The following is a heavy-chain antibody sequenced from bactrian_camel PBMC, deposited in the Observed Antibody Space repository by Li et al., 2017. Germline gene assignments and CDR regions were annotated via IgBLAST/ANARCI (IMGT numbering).Heavy chain of an antibody. CDR3: AAGYEGH. J-gene: IGHJ4*01. CDR2: IDGGGGST. Sequence: DVQLVESGGGLVQPGGSLRLSCAASGITFSSFDMSWVRQGTGKGLEWVSVIDGGGGSTYYADPMKGRFTISRDNAKNMLYLLMNSLKPEDTATYYCAAGYEGHWGQGTQVTVS. V-gene: IGHV3S40*01. CDR1: GITFSSFD. D-gene: IGHD5*01.